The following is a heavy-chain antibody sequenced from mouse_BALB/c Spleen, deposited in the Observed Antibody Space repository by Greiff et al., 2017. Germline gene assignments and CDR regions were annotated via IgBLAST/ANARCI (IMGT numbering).Heavy chain of an antibody. CDR1: GFNIKDYY. Sequence: VQLQQSGAELVRSGASVKLSCTASGFNIKDYYMHWVKQRPEQGLEWIGWIDPENGDTEYAPKFQGKATMTADTSSNTAYLQLSSLTSEDTAVYYCTRGFGGYYVWAMDYWGQGTSVTVSS. D-gene: IGHD2-3*01. CDR2: IDPENGDT. J-gene: IGHJ4*01. CDR3: TRGFGGYYVWAMDY. V-gene: IGHV14-4*02.